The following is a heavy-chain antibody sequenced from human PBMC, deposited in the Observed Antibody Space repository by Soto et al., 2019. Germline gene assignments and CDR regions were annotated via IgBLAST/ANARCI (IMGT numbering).Heavy chain of an antibody. Sequence: GGSLRLSCAASGFTFSSYAMGWVRQAPGKGLEWVSAISGSGGSTYYADSVKGRFTISRDNSKNTLYLQMIRLRGEDTAVYYCATAILTTRAPYYYYYMDVWGKGTTVTVSS. CDR1: GFTFSSYA. D-gene: IGHD3-9*01. V-gene: IGHV3-23*01. J-gene: IGHJ6*03. CDR2: ISGSGGST. CDR3: ATAILTTRAPYYYYYMDV.